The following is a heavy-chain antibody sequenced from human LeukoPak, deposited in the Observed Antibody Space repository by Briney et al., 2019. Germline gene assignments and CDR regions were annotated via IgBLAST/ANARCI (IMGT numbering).Heavy chain of an antibody. CDR1: GGSVSSGSYY. CDR2: IYYSGST. Sequence: SETLSLTCTVSGGSVSSGSYYWSWIRQPPWKGLEWIGYIYYSGSTNYNPSPKSRVTISVDTSKNQFSLKLSSVTAADTAVYYCARDHLSGIAVAGDYCGQGTLVTVSS. CDR3: ARDHLSGIAVAGDY. V-gene: IGHV4-61*01. J-gene: IGHJ4*02. D-gene: IGHD6-19*01.